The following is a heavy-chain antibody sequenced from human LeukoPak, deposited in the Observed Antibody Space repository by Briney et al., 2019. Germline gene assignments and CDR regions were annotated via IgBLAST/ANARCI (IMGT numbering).Heavy chain of an antibody. CDR3: ARGSRDGYKDDPFDY. CDR2: IYYSGST. J-gene: IGHJ4*02. Sequence: SETLSLTCTVSGGSISSSSYYWGWIRQPPGKGLEWFGSIYYSGSTYYNPSLKSRVTISVDTSKNQFSLKLSSVTAADTAVYYCARGSRDGYKDDPFDYWGQGTLVTVSS. CDR1: GGSISSSSYY. V-gene: IGHV4-39*07. D-gene: IGHD5-24*01.